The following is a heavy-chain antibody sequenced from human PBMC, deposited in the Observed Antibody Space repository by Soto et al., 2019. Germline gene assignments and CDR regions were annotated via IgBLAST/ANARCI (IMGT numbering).Heavy chain of an antibody. CDR3: ESLRMYYYGSGSKGSNYYYYYGMDV. V-gene: IGHV4-34*01. D-gene: IGHD3-10*01. CDR1: GGSFSGYY. CDR2: INHSGST. Sequence: SETLSLTCAVYGGSFSGYYWSWIRQPPGKGLEWIGEINHSGSTNYNPSLKSRVTISVDTSKNQFSLKLSSVTAADTAVYYCESLRMYYYGSGSKGSNYYYYYGMDVWGQGTTVTVS. J-gene: IGHJ6*02.